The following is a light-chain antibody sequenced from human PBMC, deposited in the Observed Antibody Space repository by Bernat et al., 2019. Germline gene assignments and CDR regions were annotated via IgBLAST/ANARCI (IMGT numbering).Light chain of an antibody. Sequence: QSVLTQPPSASGTPGQRITISCSGGPSNIRSNHVYWYQHLPGTAPKLLIYDWHQRLSGVPDRFSDFKSGTSASLAIDGLRSEDEGYYYCAAWDDSLSSFVFGTGTKVTVL. V-gene: IGLV1-47*02. CDR2: DWH. J-gene: IGLJ1*01. CDR3: AAWDDSLSSFV. CDR1: PSNIRSNH.